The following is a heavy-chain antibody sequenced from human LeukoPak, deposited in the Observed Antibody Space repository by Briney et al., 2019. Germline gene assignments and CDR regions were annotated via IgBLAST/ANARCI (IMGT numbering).Heavy chain of an antibody. J-gene: IGHJ4*02. CDR1: GGSISSGSYY. V-gene: IGHV4-61*02. CDR3: ARDGGMRPLLWFGELTVYYFDY. D-gene: IGHD3-10*01. Sequence: PSQTLSLTCTVSGGSISSGSYYWSWIRQPAGKGLEWIGRIYTSGSTNYNPSLKSRVTISVDTSKNQFSLKLSSVTAADTAVYYCARDGGMRPLLWFGELTVYYFDYWGQGTLVTVSS. CDR2: IYTSGST.